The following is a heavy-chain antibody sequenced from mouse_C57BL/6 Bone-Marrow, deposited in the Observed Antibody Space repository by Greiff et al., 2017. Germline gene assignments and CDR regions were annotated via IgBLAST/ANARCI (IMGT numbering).Heavy chain of an antibody. CDR3: ARWALLRWMDY. V-gene: IGHV1-64*01. Sequence: QQPGAELVKPGASVKLSCKASGYTFTSYWMHWVKQRPGQGLEWIGMIHPNSGSTNYNEKFKSKATLTVDKSSSTAYMQLSSLTSEDSAVYYCARWALLRWMDYWGQGTSVTVSS. CDR2: IHPNSGST. J-gene: IGHJ4*01. CDR1: GYTFTSYW. D-gene: IGHD1-1*02.